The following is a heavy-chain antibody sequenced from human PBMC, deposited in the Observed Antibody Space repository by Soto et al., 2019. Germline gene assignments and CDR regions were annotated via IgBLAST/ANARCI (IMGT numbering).Heavy chain of an antibody. D-gene: IGHD6-19*01. V-gene: IGHV1-8*01. CDR2: MNPNSGNT. CDR3: ARDRRSSGWHKYWYFDL. CDR1: GYTFTSYD. Sequence: GASVKVSCKASGYTFTSYDINWVRQATGQGLEWMGWMNPNSGNTGYAQKFQGRVTMTRNTSISTAYMELSSLRSEDTAVYYCARDRRSSGWHKYWYFDLWGRGTLVTVSS. J-gene: IGHJ2*01.